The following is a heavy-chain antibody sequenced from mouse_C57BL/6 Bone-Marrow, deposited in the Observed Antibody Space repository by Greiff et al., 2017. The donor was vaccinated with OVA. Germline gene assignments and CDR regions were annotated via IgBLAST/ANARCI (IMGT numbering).Heavy chain of an antibody. CDR2: INPGSGGT. CDR3: ARWGDYGSSYGLAY. D-gene: IGHD1-1*01. CDR1: GYAFTNYL. Sequence: QVQLKESGAELVRPGTSVKVSCKASGYAFTNYLIEWVKQRPGQGLEWIGVINPGSGGTNYNEKFKGKATLTADKSSSTAYMQLSSLTSEDSAVYCCARWGDYGSSYGLAYWGQGTLVTVSA. J-gene: IGHJ3*01. V-gene: IGHV1-54*01.